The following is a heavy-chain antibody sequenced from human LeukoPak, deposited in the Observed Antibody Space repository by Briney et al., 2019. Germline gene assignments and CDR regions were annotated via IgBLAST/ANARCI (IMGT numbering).Heavy chain of an antibody. CDR3: ARSGTGTDDAFDI. D-gene: IGHD1-7*01. CDR2: ISSSSSYI. V-gene: IGHV3-21*01. CDR1: GFTFSSYS. Sequence: GGSLRLASAAAGFTFSSYSMNWVRQAPGKGLEWVSSISSSSSYIYYADSVKGRFTISRDNAKNSLYLQMNSLRAEDTAVYYCARSGTGTDDAFDIWGQGTMVTVSS. J-gene: IGHJ3*02.